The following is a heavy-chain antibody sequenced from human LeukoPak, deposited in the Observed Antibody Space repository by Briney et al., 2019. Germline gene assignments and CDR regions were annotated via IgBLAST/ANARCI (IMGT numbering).Heavy chain of an antibody. D-gene: IGHD2-2*01. V-gene: IGHV3-23*01. CDR1: GFTFSSYA. Sequence: GGSLRLSCAASGFTFSSYAMSWVRQAPGKGLEWVSGLSGSGSTTFYADSVKGRFTISRDNSKNTLYVQMNSLRAEDTAVYYCARILGYCSSTSCYVGGYYFDFWGQGTLVTVSS. CDR3: ARILGYCSSTSCYVGGYYFDF. CDR2: LSGSGSTT. J-gene: IGHJ4*02.